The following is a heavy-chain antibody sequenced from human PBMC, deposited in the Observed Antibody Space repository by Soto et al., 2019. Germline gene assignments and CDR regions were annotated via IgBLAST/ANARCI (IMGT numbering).Heavy chain of an antibody. CDR3: AGEYYYDSSGYSPNWFDP. CDR2: IIPIFGTA. Sequence: QVQLVQSGAEVKKPGSSVKVSCKASGGTFSSYAISWVRQAPGQGLEWMGGIIPIFGTANYAQKFQGRVTITADESTSTAYMELSSLRSEDTAVYYCAGEYYYDSSGYSPNWFDPWGQGTLVTVSS. CDR1: GGTFSSYA. J-gene: IGHJ5*02. D-gene: IGHD3-22*01. V-gene: IGHV1-69*12.